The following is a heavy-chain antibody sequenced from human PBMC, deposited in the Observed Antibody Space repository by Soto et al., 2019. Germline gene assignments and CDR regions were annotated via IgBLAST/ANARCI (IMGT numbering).Heavy chain of an antibody. CDR3: ARSEIGYDFWSGFSGYYYSDYGMDV. Sequence: QVQLVESGGGVVQPGRSLRLSCAASGFTFSSYAMHWVRQAPGKGLEWVSVISYDGSNKYYAYSVKGRFTISRDNSKNTLYLHMNSLRAEDTAVYDSARSEIGYDFWSGFSGYYYSDYGMDVWGQGTTVTVSS. CDR1: GFTFSSYA. V-gene: IGHV3-30-3*01. CDR2: ISYDGSNK. D-gene: IGHD3-3*01. J-gene: IGHJ6*02.